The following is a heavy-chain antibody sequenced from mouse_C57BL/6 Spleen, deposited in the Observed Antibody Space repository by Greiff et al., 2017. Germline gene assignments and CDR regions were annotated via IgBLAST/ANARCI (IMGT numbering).Heavy chain of an antibody. J-gene: IGHJ3*01. CDR1: GYTFTDYE. CDR2: IDPETGGT. Sequence: VQLQQSGAELVRPGASVTLSCKASGYTFTDYEMHWVKQTPVHGLEWIGAIDPETGGTAYNQKFKGKAILTADKSSSTAYMELRSLTSEDSAVYYCTRDYYDYPRFAYWGQGTLVTVSA. D-gene: IGHD2-4*01. CDR3: TRDYYDYPRFAY. V-gene: IGHV1-15*01.